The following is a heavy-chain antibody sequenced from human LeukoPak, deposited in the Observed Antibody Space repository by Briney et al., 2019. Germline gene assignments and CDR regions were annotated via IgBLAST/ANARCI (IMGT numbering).Heavy chain of an antibody. V-gene: IGHV3-23*01. J-gene: IGHJ3*02. CDR1: GFTFSTYP. CDR2: ISGSGGST. CDR3: AKDYIQFQNDAFDI. Sequence: GGSLRPSCAASGFTFSTYPMSWVRQAPGKGLEWVSAISGSGGSTYYADSVKGRLTISRDNSKNTLYLQMNSLRAEDTAVYYCAKDYIQFQNDAFDIWGQGTMVTVSS. D-gene: IGHD4-11*01.